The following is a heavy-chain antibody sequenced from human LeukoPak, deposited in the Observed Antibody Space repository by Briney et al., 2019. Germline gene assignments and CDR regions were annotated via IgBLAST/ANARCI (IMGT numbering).Heavy chain of an antibody. J-gene: IGHJ4*02. CDR2: IKQDGSEK. CDR1: GFTFSSYW. V-gene: IGHV3-7*04. Sequence: GGSLRLYCAASGFTFSSYWMSWVRQAPGKGLEWVANIKQDGSEKYYVDSVKGRFTISRDNAKNSLYLQMNSLRAEDTAVYYCARDLSGSYLPLEDYWGQGTLVTVSS. CDR3: ARDLSGSYLPLEDY. D-gene: IGHD1-26*01.